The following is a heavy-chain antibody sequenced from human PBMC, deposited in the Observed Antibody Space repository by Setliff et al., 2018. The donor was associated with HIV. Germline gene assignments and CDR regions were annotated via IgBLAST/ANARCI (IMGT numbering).Heavy chain of an antibody. D-gene: IGHD2-2*01. Sequence: SETLSLTCAVSGGSISSDNWWTWVRQAPGKGLEWIGEIYHSEYTNYNPSLKSRVSMSVDKSKNQFSVKLTSVTAADTAVYYCARGHCSGTNCYGVDYYGMDVWGQGTTVTLS. CDR1: GGSISSDNW. CDR2: IYHSEYT. V-gene: IGHV4-4*02. J-gene: IGHJ6*02. CDR3: ARGHCSGTNCYGVDYYGMDV.